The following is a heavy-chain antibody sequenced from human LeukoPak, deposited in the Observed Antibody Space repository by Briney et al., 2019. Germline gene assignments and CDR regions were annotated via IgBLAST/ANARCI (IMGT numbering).Heavy chain of an antibody. D-gene: IGHD4-17*01. V-gene: IGHV3-7*01. CDR1: GFTFSTYW. CDR3: ARDQGTTVTSYAFDI. CDR2: IKQDGSEK. Sequence: GGSLRLSCATSGFTFSTYWMTWVRQAPGKGLEWVANIKQDGSEKYYVDSVKGRFTISRDNAKNSLYLQMNSLRAEDTAVYSCARDQGTTVTSYAFDIWGQGTMVTVSS. J-gene: IGHJ3*02.